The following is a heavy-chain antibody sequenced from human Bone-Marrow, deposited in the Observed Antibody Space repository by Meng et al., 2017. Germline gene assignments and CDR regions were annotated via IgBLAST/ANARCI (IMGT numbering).Heavy chain of an antibody. J-gene: IGHJ3*02. CDR2: ISYDGSNK. CDR3: ARDFPGYCSSTGCYALHDAFDI. CDR1: GFTFSSYA. V-gene: IGHV3-30*04. Sequence: GESLKISCAASGFTFSSYAMHWVRQAPGKGLEWVAVISYDGSNKYYADSVKGRFTISRDNSKNTLYLQMNSLRAEDTAVYYCARDFPGYCSSTGCYALHDAFDIWGQGTMVTVSS. D-gene: IGHD2-2*01.